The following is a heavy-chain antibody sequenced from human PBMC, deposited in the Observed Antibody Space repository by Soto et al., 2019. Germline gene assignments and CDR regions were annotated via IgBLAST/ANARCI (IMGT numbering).Heavy chain of an antibody. CDR2: IFWADDK. CDR1: GFSLSTSGVG. Sequence: QITLKESGPALVKPTQTLTLTCTFSGFSLSTSGVGLGWIRQPPGKALEWLAVIFWADDKRYSPSLKSRLTITKDTSRNQVVLTMTNMDPVDTATYYCAHSPSYGDYGGTFDYWGQGTLVTVSS. CDR3: AHSPSYGDYGGTFDY. J-gene: IGHJ4*02. D-gene: IGHD4-17*01. V-gene: IGHV2-5*02.